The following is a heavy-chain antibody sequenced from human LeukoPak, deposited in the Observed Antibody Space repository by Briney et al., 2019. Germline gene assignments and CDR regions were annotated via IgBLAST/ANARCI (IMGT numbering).Heavy chain of an antibody. V-gene: IGHV3-15*01. CDR1: GFTFSNAW. J-gene: IGHJ6*02. CDR3: TTPADILTGYYYYYGMDV. CDR2: IKSKTDGGTT. D-gene: IGHD3-9*01. Sequence: SGGSLRLSCAASGFTFSNAWMSWVRQAPGKGLEWVGRIKSKTDGGTTDYAAPVKGRFTISRDDSKNTLYLQMNSLKTEDTAVYYFTTPADILTGYYYYYGMDVWGQGTTVTVSS.